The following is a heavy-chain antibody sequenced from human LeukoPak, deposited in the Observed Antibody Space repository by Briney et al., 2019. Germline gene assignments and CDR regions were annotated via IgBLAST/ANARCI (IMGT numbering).Heavy chain of an antibody. CDR3: AGTYYDFWSGYQTSDY. CDR1: GYSISSGYY. J-gene: IGHJ4*02. CDR2: IYHSGST. D-gene: IGHD3-3*01. V-gene: IGHV4-38-2*01. Sequence: PSETLSLTCAVSGYSISSGYYWGWIRQPPGKGLEWIGSIYHSGSTYYNPSLTSRVTISVDTSKNQFSLKLSSVAAADTAVYYCAGTYYDFWSGYQTSDYWGQGTLVTVSS.